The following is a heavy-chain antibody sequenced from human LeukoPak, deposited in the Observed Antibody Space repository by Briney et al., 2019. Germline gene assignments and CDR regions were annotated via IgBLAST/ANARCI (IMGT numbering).Heavy chain of an antibody. J-gene: IGHJ1*01. Sequence: SETLSLTCTVSGDSISPCSYYWGWIRQPPGKGLDWIGSIYFSGSTYYNPSLKSQVTISMDTSKNQFSLKLSSVTAADTAFYYCAASSYDSSGPHGSWGQGILVTVSS. CDR1: GDSISPCSYY. D-gene: IGHD3-22*01. CDR2: IYFSGST. CDR3: AASSYDSSGPHGS. V-gene: IGHV4-39*01.